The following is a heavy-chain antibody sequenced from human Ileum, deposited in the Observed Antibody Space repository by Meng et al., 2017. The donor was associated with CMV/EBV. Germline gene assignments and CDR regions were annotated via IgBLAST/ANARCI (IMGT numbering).Heavy chain of an antibody. V-gene: IGHV1-18*01. CDR3: ARHPPSSIAARPRTDWFDP. CDR1: GYTFTSYG. D-gene: IGHD6-6*01. CDR2: ISAYNGNT. J-gene: IGHJ5*02. Sequence: ASVKVSCKASGYTFTSYGISWVRQAPGQGLEWMGWISAYNGNTNYAQKLQGRVTMTTDTSTSTAYMELRSLRSDDTAVYYCARHPPSSIAARPRTDWFDPWGQGTLVTVSS.